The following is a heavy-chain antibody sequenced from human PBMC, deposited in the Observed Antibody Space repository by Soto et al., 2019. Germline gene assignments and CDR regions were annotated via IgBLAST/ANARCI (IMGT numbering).Heavy chain of an antibody. CDR2: INPNSGGT. CDR1: GYTFTSYG. Sequence: ASVKVSCKASGYTFTSYGISWVRQAPGQGLEWMGWINPNSGGTNYAQKFQGRVTMTRDTSISTAYMELSRLRSDDTAVYYCARLLWFGELLYPNPGAFGYWGQGTLVTVSS. CDR3: ARLLWFGELLYPNPGAFGY. V-gene: IGHV1-2*02. J-gene: IGHJ4*02. D-gene: IGHD3-10*01.